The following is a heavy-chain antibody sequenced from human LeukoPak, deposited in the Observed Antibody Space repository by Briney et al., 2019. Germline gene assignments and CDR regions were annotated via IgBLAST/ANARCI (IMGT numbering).Heavy chain of an antibody. J-gene: IGHJ4*02. CDR1: GGSISSSSYY. CDR3: ARGGIRYYDSSGYYFDY. CDR2: IYYSGST. Sequence: SETLSLTCTVSGGSISSSSYYWGWIRQPPGKGLEWIGSIYYSGSTYYNPSLKSRVTISVDTSKNQFPLKLSSVTAADTAVYYCARGGIRYYDSSGYYFDYWGQGTLVTVSS. V-gene: IGHV4-39*01. D-gene: IGHD3-22*01.